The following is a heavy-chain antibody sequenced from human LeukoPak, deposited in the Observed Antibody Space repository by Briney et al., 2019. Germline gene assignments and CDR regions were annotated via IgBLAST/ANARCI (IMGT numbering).Heavy chain of an antibody. CDR1: GDSISDYD. CDR2: IYYNGDT. D-gene: IGHD1-26*01. V-gene: IGHV4-59*01. Sequence: SETLSLTCTVSGDSISDYDWSWIRQPPGKGLEWIGYIYYNGDTNYNPSLKSRGTISVDTSKNQFFLKLSSVTAADTAVYYCARDGSFNMGNGFDIWGQGTMVTVSS. CDR3: ARDGSFNMGNGFDI. J-gene: IGHJ3*02.